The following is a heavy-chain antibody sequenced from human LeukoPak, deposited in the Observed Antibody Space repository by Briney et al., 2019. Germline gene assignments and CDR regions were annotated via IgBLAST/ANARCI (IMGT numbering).Heavy chain of an antibody. Sequence: SETLSLTCTVSGGSISSYYWSWIRQPPGKGLEWIGYIYYSGSTNYNPSLKSRVTISVDTSKNQFSLKLSSVTAADTAVYYCARAFGSSGWYGYWGQGTLVTVSS. J-gene: IGHJ4*02. CDR1: GGSISSYY. CDR3: ARAFGSSGWYGY. V-gene: IGHV4-59*01. D-gene: IGHD6-19*01. CDR2: IYYSGST.